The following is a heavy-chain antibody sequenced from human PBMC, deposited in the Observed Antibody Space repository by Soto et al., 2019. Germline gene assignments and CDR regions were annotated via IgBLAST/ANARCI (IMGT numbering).Heavy chain of an antibody. CDR3: ATSNCSGGSCYSYYFDY. D-gene: IGHD2-15*01. Sequence: QVQLVQSGAEVKKPGASVKVSCKTSGYTFTSYGISWVRQAPGQGLEWMGWSSAYNGNTNYAQKLQGRVTMTTDTSTSTAYMELRSLRSDDTAVYYCATSNCSGGSCYSYYFDYWGQGTLVTVSS. CDR2: SSAYNGNT. CDR1: GYTFTSYG. J-gene: IGHJ4*02. V-gene: IGHV1-18*01.